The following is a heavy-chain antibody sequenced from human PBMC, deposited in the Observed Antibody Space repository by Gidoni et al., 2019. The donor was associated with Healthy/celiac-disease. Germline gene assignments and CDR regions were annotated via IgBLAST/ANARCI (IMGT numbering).Heavy chain of an antibody. CDR3: ARARYGVGWFDP. J-gene: IGHJ5*02. D-gene: IGHD4-17*01. CDR1: GFTVSSNY. Sequence: EVQLVETGGGLIQPGGSLRLSCAASGFTVSSNYMSWVRQAPGKGLGWVSVIFSGGSTYYADAVKGRFTISRDNSKNTLYLQMNSLRAEDTAVYYCARARYGVGWFDPWGQGTLVTVSS. CDR2: IFSGGST. V-gene: IGHV3-53*02.